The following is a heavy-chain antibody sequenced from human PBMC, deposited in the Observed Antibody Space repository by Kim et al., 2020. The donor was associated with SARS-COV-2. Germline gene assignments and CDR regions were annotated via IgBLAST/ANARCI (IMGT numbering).Heavy chain of an antibody. J-gene: IGHJ4*02. V-gene: IGHV3-23*01. CDR2: ISGSGGST. CDR3: AKDPLGYCSGGSCHFDY. CDR1: GFTFSSYA. Sequence: GGSLRLSCAASGFTFSSYAMSWVRQAPGKGLEWVSAISGSGGSTYYADSVKGRFTISRDNSKNTLYLQMNSLRAEDTAVYYCAKDPLGYCSGGSCHFDYWGQGTLVTVSS. D-gene: IGHD2-15*01.